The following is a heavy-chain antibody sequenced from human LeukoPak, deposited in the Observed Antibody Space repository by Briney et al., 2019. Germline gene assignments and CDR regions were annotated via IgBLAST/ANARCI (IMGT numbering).Heavy chain of an antibody. J-gene: IGHJ5*02. CDR1: GGSFSGYY. CDR2: INHSGST. D-gene: IGHD2-2*01. Sequence: SSETLSLTCAVYGGSFSGYYWSWIRQPPGKGLEWIGEINHSGSTNYNPSLKSRVTISVDTSKNQFSLKLSSVTAADTAVYYCARGVGYCSSTSCYAQRNWFDPWGQGTQVTVSS. CDR3: ARGVGYCSSTSCYAQRNWFDP. V-gene: IGHV4-34*01.